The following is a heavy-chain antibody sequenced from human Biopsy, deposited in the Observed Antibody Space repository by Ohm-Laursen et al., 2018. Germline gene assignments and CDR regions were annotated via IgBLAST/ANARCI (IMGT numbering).Heavy chain of an antibody. CDR3: AATSTLYYYYYAMDV. CDR1: GGTFSSYV. Sequence: GASVKVSCKASGGTFSSYVISWVRQAPGQGLEWMGEINSMFGTTNYAQTFQGRVTITADESTSTAYMEVSSLRSEDTAVYYCAATSTLYYYYYAMDVWDQGTTITVSS. CDR2: INSMFGTT. V-gene: IGHV1-69*13. J-gene: IGHJ6*02.